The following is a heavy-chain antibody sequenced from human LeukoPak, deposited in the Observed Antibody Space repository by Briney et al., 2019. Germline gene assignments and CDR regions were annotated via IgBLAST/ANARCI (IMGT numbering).Heavy chain of an antibody. CDR3: ARGPPYSSGWYWFNWFDP. V-gene: IGHV3-20*01. D-gene: IGHD6-19*01. Sequence: GGSLRLSCAASGFTFDDYGMSWVRQAPGKGLEWVSGINWNGGSTGYADSVKGRFTISRDNAKNSLYLQMDSLRAEDTALYHCARGPPYSSGWYWFNWFDPWGQGTLVTVSS. J-gene: IGHJ5*02. CDR2: INWNGGST. CDR1: GFTFDDYG.